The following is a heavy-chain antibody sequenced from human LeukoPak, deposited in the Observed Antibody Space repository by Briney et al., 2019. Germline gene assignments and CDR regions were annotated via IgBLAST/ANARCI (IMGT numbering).Heavy chain of an antibody. CDR3: ARKEGGQLVNTRRWFDP. V-gene: IGHV4-34*01. J-gene: IGHJ5*02. Sequence: PSETLSLTCAANGGSFSGYYWSWIRQPPGKGLEWMGEINHSGSTIYNPSLKSRVTLSVDTSKNQFSLKLRSVTAADTAVYYCARKEGGQLVNTRRWFDPWGQGTLVTVSS. CDR2: INHSGST. CDR1: GGSFSGYY. D-gene: IGHD6-13*01.